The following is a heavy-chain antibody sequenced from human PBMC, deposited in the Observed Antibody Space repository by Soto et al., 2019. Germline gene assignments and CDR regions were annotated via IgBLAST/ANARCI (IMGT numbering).Heavy chain of an antibody. D-gene: IGHD2-2*01. CDR3: ARDEDTSEKYAFNDY. J-gene: IGHJ4*02. CDR2: IWHDGSNE. CDR1: GFTFSHYG. Sequence: QVQLVESGGGVVQPGRSLRHSCAASGFTFSHYGMHWVRQAPGKGLEWVAIIWHDGSNEYYADSVKGRFTVSRDNSKNTVYMQMNSMRAEDTAVYYCARDEDTSEKYAFNDYWGQGTLVTVSS. V-gene: IGHV3-33*01.